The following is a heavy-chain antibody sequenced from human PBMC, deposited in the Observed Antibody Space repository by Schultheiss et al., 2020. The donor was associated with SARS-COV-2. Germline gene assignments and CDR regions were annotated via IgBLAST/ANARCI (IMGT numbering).Heavy chain of an antibody. CDR1: GFSFSDYY. CDR2: ISSSGSVI. J-gene: IGHJ5*02. CDR3: ARATDWFDL. Sequence: GGSLRLSCAASGFSFSDYYMSWIRQAPGKGLEWVSYISSSGSVIYDADFVKGRFTISRDRSKNTLFLQMNSLKSEDTAVYYCARATDWFDLWGQGTLVTVSS. V-gene: IGHV3-11*04.